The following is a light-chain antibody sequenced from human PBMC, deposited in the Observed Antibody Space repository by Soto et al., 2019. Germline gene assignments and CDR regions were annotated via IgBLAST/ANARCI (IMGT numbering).Light chain of an antibody. CDR1: QGISNY. CDR3: QRYNSAPPLT. J-gene: IGKJ4*01. Sequence: DIPMTQSPSSLSAFVGDRVTMTCRASQGISNYLAWYQQKPGKVPKLLIYAASTLQSGVPSRFSGSGSGTDFTLTISSLQPEDVATYYCQRYNSAPPLTFGGGTKVEIK. V-gene: IGKV1-27*01. CDR2: AAS.